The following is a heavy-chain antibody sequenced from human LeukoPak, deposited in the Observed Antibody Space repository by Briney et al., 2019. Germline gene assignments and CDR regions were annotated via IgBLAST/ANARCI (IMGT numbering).Heavy chain of an antibody. V-gene: IGHV4-34*01. D-gene: IGHD6-19*01. CDR2: INHSGST. CDR1: GGSFSGYY. Sequence: SETLSLTCAVYGGSFSGYYWSWVRQPPGKGLEWIGEINHSGSTNYNPSLKSRVTISVDTSKNQFSLKLSSVIAADTAVYYCARAGNMGSGWYRDYWGQGTLVTVSS. CDR3: ARAGNMGSGWYRDY. J-gene: IGHJ4*02.